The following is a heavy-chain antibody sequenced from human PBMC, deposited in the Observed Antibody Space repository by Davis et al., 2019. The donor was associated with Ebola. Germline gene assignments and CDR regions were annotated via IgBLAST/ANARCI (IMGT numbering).Heavy chain of an antibody. J-gene: IGHJ4*02. Sequence: ASVKVSCKASGGTFSSYAISWVRQAPGQGLEWMGWISAYNGNTNHAQKLQGRVTMTTDTSTSTAYMELRSLRSDDTAVYYCARPKLGVGPLDYWGQGTLVTVSS. CDR1: GGTFSSYA. CDR3: ARPKLGVGPLDY. D-gene: IGHD6-6*01. CDR2: ISAYNGNT. V-gene: IGHV1-18*01.